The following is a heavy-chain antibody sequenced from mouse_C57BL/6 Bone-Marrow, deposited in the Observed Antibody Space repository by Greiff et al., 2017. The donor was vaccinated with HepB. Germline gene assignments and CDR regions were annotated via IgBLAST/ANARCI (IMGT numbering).Heavy chain of an antibody. CDR3: ARRSSITTVVAKYVPFAY. CDR1: GYTFTSYG. J-gene: IGHJ3*01. Sequence: VKLMESGAELARPGASVKLSCKASGYTFTSYGISWVKQRTGQGLEWIGEIYPRSGNTYYNEKFKGKATLTADKSSSKAYMELRSLTSEDSAVYFCARRSSITTVVAKYVPFAYWGQGTLVTVSA. CDR2: IYPRSGNT. D-gene: IGHD1-1*01. V-gene: IGHV1-81*01.